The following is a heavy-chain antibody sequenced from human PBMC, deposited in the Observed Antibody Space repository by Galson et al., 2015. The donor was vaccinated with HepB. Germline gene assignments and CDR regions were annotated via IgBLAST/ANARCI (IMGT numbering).Heavy chain of an antibody. V-gene: IGHV3-49*03. D-gene: IGHD6-19*01. Sequence: SLRLSCAGSGFTFGDYGVSWFRQAPGKGLEWIGFIRSKTYGETTEHAASLRGRFTISRDDSKNMGYLQMNSLKTEDTGVYYCTAFWDYSGWVLIPRVDHWGQGTLVTVSS. J-gene: IGHJ4*02. CDR2: IRSKTYGETT. CDR3: TAFWDYSGWVLIPRVDH. CDR1: GFTFGDYG.